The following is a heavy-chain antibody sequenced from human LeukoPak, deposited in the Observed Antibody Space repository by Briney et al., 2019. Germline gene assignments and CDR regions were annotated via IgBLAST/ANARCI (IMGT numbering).Heavy chain of an antibody. D-gene: IGHD6-19*01. J-gene: IGHJ4*02. CDR1: GYTFTGYY. CDR2: VNPNNGRT. CDR3: ARVLQPLAVFPLDY. Sequence: GASVKVSCKASGYTFTGYYMHWVRQAPGQGLEWMGYVNPNNGRTTYAQKFQGRVTMTRDTSFSTAYMELSRLTSNDTAIYFCARVLQPLAVFPLDYWGQGTLVTVSS. V-gene: IGHV1-2*02.